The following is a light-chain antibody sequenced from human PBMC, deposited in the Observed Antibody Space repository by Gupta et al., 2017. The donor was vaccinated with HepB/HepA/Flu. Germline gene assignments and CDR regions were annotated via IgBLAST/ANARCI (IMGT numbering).Light chain of an antibody. J-gene: IGKJ2*01. CDR3: QQYDNLPMYT. V-gene: IGKV1-33*01. CDR1: KDIGNH. CDR2: GAS. Sequence: DIQMTQSPSSLSASVGDRVTITCQASKDIGNHLNWYQQKPGNAPKLLIYGASNLETGVPSRFSGSGSGTDFTFTISSLQPEDIATYYCQQYDNLPMYTFGQGTKLEIK.